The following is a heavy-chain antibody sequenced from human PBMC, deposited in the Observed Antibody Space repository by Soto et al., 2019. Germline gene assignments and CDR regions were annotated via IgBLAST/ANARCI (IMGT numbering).Heavy chain of an antibody. CDR1: GYTFTSYG. V-gene: IGHV1-18*01. CDR3: ARDPGNATYYYDSSDY. J-gene: IGHJ4*02. CDR2: ISAYNGNT. Sequence: ASVKFSCKASGYTFTSYGISWVRQAPGQGLEWMGWISAYNGNTNYAQKLQGRVTMTTDTSTSTAYMELRSLRSDDTAVYYCARDPGNATYYYDSSDYWGQGTLVTVSS. D-gene: IGHD3-22*01.